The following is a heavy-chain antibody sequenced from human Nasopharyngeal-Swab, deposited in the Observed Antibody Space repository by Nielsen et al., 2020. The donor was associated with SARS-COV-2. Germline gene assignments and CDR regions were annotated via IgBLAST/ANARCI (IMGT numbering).Heavy chain of an antibody. CDR2: ISYDGSNK. D-gene: IGHD3-22*01. Sequence: VRQMPGKGLEWVAVISYDGSNKYYADSVKGRLTISRANSKNTLYLQMNSLRPEDTAVYYCARDGQMYFYDSTGFGVPDYWGQGTLVTVSS. J-gene: IGHJ4*02. CDR3: ARDGQMYFYDSTGFGVPDY. V-gene: IGHV3-30-3*01.